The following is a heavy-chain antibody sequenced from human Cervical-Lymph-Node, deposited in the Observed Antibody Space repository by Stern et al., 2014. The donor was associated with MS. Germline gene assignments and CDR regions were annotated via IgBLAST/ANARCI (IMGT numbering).Heavy chain of an antibody. Sequence: VQLLESGAEVKKPGSSGKVSCKASGGTFSSYAISWVRQAPGQGLEWMGGTTPIFGTANYAQKFQGRVTITADESTSTAYMELSSLRSEDTAVYYCAIAARIIPPAPFDYWGQGTLVTVSS. J-gene: IGHJ4*02. CDR2: TTPIFGTA. CDR3: AIAARIIPPAPFDY. V-gene: IGHV1-69*01. CDR1: GGTFSSYA. D-gene: IGHD6-6*01.